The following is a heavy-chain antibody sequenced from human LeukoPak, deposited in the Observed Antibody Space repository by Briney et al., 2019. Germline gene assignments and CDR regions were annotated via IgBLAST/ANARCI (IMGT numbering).Heavy chain of an antibody. Sequence: GGSLRLSCAASGFTFDDYAMHRVRQAPGKGLEWVSGISWNSGSIGYADSVKGRFTISRDNSKNTLYLQMNSLRAEDTAVYYCANWATYYYDSSGYSDDYWGQGTLVTVSS. CDR1: GFTFDDYA. J-gene: IGHJ4*02. CDR2: ISWNSGSI. V-gene: IGHV3-9*01. CDR3: ANWATYYYDSSGYSDDY. D-gene: IGHD3-22*01.